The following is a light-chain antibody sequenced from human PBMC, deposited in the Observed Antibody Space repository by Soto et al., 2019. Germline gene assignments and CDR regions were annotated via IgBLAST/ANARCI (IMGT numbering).Light chain of an antibody. CDR3: QQYGSSLYT. V-gene: IGKV3-20*01. CDR1: QSVKSSY. Sequence: EIVLTQSPGTLSLSPGERATLSCRASQSVKSSYLAWYQQKPGQAPRLLIYGASSRATVIPDRFSGSESGTDFTLTISRLEPEDVAVYYYQQYGSSLYTFGQGTKLEIK. J-gene: IGKJ2*01. CDR2: GAS.